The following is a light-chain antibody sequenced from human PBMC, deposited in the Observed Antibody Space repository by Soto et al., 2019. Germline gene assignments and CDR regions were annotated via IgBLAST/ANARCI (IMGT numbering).Light chain of an antibody. CDR1: QSISGY. CDR3: QQSYSTPWT. Sequence: DIQMTQSPSSLSGSAGDRVTITCRASQSISGYLNWYQQKPGKAPKVLMYGTSIFQTGVSSRFSGSGCGTDFTLTINSLQPEDFATYYCQQSYSTPWTFGRGTKLEIK. J-gene: IGKJ1*01. CDR2: GTS. V-gene: IGKV1-39*01.